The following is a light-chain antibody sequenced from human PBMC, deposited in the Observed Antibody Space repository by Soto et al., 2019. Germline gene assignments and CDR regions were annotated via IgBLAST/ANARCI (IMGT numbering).Light chain of an antibody. J-gene: IGLJ3*02. V-gene: IGLV1-47*01. Sequence: QSVLTQPPSASGTPGQRVTISCSGSSSNIESNYVYWYQQLPGSAPKLLIYRNDQRPSGVPGRFSGSKSGTSASLAISGLRSEDEADYYCAAWDDSLSALVFGGGTKLTVL. CDR2: RND. CDR3: AAWDDSLSALV. CDR1: SSNIESNY.